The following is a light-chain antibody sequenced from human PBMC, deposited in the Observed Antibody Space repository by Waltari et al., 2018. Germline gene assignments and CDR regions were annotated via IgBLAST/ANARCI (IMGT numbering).Light chain of an antibody. V-gene: IGKV3-20*01. CDR3: QQYATSPYT. CDR1: QSVSSSY. CDR2: GAS. J-gene: IGKJ2*01. Sequence: VLTQSPGTLSLSPGERATLSCRASQSVSSSYLAWYQQKPGQAPRLLIYGASSRATGIPDRFSGSGSGTDFTLTINRLGPEDFAVYYCQQYATSPYTFGQGTKLEIK.